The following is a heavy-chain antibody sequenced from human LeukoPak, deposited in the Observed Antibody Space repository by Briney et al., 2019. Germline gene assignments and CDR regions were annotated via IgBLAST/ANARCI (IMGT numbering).Heavy chain of an antibody. Sequence: ASVKVSCKASGYTFTGYGISWVRQAPGQGLERMGWISAYNGNTNYAQKLQGRVTMTTDTSTSTAYMELRSLRSDDTAVYYCARPARYYDILTGYYTTLIYFDYWGQGTLVTVSS. CDR1: GYTFTGYG. CDR2: ISAYNGNT. V-gene: IGHV1-18*01. CDR3: ARPARYYDILTGYYTTLIYFDY. D-gene: IGHD3-9*01. J-gene: IGHJ4*02.